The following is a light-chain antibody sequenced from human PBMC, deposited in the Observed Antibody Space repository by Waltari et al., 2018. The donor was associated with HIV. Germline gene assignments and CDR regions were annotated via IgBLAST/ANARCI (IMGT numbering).Light chain of an antibody. V-gene: IGKV1-39*01. Sequence: DIQMTQSPSSLSASVGGRVSITCRASQNIDNHLNWYQKKSGRAPFLLIHSASIYQWKVPRRFSASGSGTRFTLTIDDVHPEDFASYYCQQSYSAPLTFGPGTRLE. J-gene: IGKJ2*01. CDR2: SAS. CDR1: QNIDNH. CDR3: QQSYSAPLT.